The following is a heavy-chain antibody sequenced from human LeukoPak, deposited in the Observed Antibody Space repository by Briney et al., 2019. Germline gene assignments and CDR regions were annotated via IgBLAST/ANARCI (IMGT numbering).Heavy chain of an antibody. CDR1: GFTFSSYA. D-gene: IGHD2-2*01. CDR2: ISYDGSNK. Sequence: GGSLRLSCAASGFTFSSYAMRWVRPAPGKGLEWVAVISYDGSNKYYADSVKGRFTISRDNSKNTLYLQMNSLRAEDTAVYYCARARGYCSSTSCPHPFDYWGQGTLVTVSS. J-gene: IGHJ4*02. CDR3: ARARGYCSSTSCPHPFDY. V-gene: IGHV3-30-3*01.